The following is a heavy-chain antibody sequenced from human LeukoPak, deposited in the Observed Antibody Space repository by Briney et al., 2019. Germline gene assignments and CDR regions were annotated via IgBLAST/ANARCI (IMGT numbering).Heavy chain of an antibody. V-gene: IGHV4-34*01. CDR2: INHSGST. Sequence: PSETLSLTCAVYGGSFSGYYWSWIRQPPGKGLEWIGEINHSGSTNYNPSLKSRVTISVDTSKNQFSLKLSSVTAADTAVYYCARDRRYCSSTSCSYEYYYYGMDVWGQGTTVTVSS. J-gene: IGHJ6*02. CDR3: ARDRRYCSSTSCSYEYYYYGMDV. D-gene: IGHD2-2*01. CDR1: GGSFSGYY.